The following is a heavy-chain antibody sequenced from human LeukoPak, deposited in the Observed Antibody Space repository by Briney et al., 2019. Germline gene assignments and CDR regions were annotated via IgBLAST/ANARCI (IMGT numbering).Heavy chain of an antibody. D-gene: IGHD6-13*01. J-gene: IGHJ4*02. V-gene: IGHV1-69*04. CDR1: GGTFSSYA. Sequence: GASVKVSCKASGGTFSSYAISWVRQAPGQGLEWMGRIIPILGIANYAQKFQGRVTITADKSTSTAYMELSSLRSEDTAVYYCARGSAGSWCDYWGQGTLVTVSS. CDR2: IIPILGIA. CDR3: ARGSAGSWCDY.